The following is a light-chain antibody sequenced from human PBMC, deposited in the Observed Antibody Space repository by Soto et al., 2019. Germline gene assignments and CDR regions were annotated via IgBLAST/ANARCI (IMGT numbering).Light chain of an antibody. CDR1: SEHSNYA. CDR3: QTWGPGIRV. CDR2: VNRDGSH. J-gene: IGLJ3*02. V-gene: IGLV4-69*01. Sequence: QPVLTQSPAASASLGASVKLTCTLSSEHSNYAIAWHQQRPQKGPRFLMRVNRDGSHEKGDGIPDRFSGSISGAERYLSISSLQSEDEADYYCQTWGPGIRVFGGGTKLTVL.